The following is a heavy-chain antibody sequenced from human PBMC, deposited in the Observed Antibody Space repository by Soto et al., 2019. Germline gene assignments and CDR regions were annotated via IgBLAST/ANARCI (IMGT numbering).Heavy chain of an antibody. CDR1: GGSISSYY. V-gene: IGHV4-59*01. J-gene: IGHJ4*02. D-gene: IGHD2-15*01. CDR3: ARDQCLGASCWFDY. CDR2: IYYGGGT. Sequence: ASETLSLTCTVSGGSISSYYWSWIRQPPGKGLEWIGYIYYGGGTNYNPSLKSRVTISIDISQNQFSLNLSSVTAADTAVYYCARDQCLGASCWFDYWGQGTQVTVSS.